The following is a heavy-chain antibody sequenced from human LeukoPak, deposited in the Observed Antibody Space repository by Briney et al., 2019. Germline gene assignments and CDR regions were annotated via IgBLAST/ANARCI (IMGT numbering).Heavy chain of an antibody. CDR1: GYTFTGYY. J-gene: IGHJ4*02. Sequence: ASVKVSCKASGYTFTGYYMHWVRQAPGQGLEWMGWINPNSGGTNYAQKFQGRVTMTRDTSISTAYMELSRLRSDDTAVYYCARVGVDTAMVLYYFDYWGQGTLVTVSS. D-gene: IGHD5-18*01. CDR2: INPNSGGT. V-gene: IGHV1-2*02. CDR3: ARVGVDTAMVLYYFDY.